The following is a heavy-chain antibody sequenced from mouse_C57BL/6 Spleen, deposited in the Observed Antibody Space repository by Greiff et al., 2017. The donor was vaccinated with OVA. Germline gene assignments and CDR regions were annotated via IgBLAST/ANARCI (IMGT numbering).Heavy chain of an antibody. V-gene: IGHV6-3*01. J-gene: IGHJ2*01. CDR3: TGSATRDYFDY. D-gene: IGHD1-2*01. Sequence: EVQLVESGGGLVQPGGSMKLSCVASGFTFSNYWMNWVRQSPEKGLEWVAQIRLKSDNYATHYAESVKGRFTISRDDSKSSVYLQMNNLRAEDTGIYYCTGSATRDYFDYWGQGTTLTVSS. CDR1: GFTFSNYW. CDR2: IRLKSDNYAT.